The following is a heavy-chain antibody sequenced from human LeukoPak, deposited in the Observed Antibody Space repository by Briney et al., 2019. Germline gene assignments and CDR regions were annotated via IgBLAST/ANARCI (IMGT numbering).Heavy chain of an antibody. Sequence: ASVNVSCKASGYTFTGYYMHWVRQAPGQGLEWMGWINPNSGGTNYAQKFQGRVTMTRDTSISTAYMELSRLRSDDTAVYYCARGTRPAAILNFDYWGQGTLVTVSS. CDR3: ARGTRPAAILNFDY. D-gene: IGHD2-2*02. CDR2: INPNSGGT. V-gene: IGHV1-2*02. J-gene: IGHJ4*02. CDR1: GYTFTGYY.